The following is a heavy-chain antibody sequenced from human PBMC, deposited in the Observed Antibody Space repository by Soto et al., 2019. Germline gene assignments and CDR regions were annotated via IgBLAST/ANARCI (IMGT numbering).Heavy chain of an antibody. CDR3: ARHIAVYGTRGFDF. V-gene: IGHV4-4*02. D-gene: IGHD2-8*01. CDR2: IYHSGST. Sequence: QVQLQESGPGLMKPSGTLSLTCAVSGGSISTNWWSWVRQPPGKGLEWIGEIYHSGSTNYNPSLKNRVTMSVDKSQNHLSLTLNSVTAADTAVYSCARHIAVYGTRGFDFWGQGTLVTVSS. J-gene: IGHJ4*02. CDR1: GGSISTNW.